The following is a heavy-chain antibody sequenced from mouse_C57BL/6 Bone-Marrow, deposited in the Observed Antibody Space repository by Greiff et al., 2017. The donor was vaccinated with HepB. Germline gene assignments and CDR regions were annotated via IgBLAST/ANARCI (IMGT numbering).Heavy chain of an antibody. CDR1: GFTFSSYA. CDR2: ISDGGSYT. CDR3: ARGDY. Sequence: EVKVVESGGGLVKPGGSLKLSCAASGFTFSSYAMSWVRQTPEKRLEWVATISDGGSYTYYPDNVKGRVTISRDNAKNNLYLQMSHLKSEDTAMYYCARGDYWGQGTTLTVSS. V-gene: IGHV5-4*03. J-gene: IGHJ2*01.